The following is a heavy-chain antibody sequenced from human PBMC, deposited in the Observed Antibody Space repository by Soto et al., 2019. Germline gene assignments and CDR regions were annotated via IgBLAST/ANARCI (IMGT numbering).Heavy chain of an antibody. D-gene: IGHD2-21*02. Sequence: QVQLVQSGAEVKKPGASVKVSCKASGYTFTSYGISWVRQAPGQGLEWMGWISAYNGNTNYAQKLQGRVTMTTDTSTSTAYMELRSMRSDDTAVYYCAILETVVVTAIPFRDDWGQGATVTVSS. J-gene: IGHJ6*02. CDR2: ISAYNGNT. CDR3: AILETVVVTAIPFRDD. V-gene: IGHV1-18*01. CDR1: GYTFTSYG.